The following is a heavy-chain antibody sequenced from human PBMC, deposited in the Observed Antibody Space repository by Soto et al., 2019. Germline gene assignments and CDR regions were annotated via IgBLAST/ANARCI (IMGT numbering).Heavy chain of an antibody. CDR2: INHSGST. CDR3: ARCGTVTTRPDYAMDV. D-gene: IGHD4-4*01. CDR1: GGSFSGYY. V-gene: IGHV4-34*01. J-gene: IGHJ6*02. Sequence: SETLSLTCAVYGGSFSGYYWSWIRQPPGKGLEWIGEINHSGSTNYNPSLKSRVTISLDTTKNQFSLKLSSVTAADTAVYYCARCGTVTTRPDYAMDVWGQGTTVTVSS.